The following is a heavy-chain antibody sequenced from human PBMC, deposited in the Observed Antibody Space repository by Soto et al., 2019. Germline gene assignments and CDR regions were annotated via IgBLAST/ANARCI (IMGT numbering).Heavy chain of an antibody. CDR2: IIPIFGTA. CDR3: ASFLAVVLYGVFDI. D-gene: IGHD6-19*01. CDR1: GGTFSSYA. J-gene: IGHJ3*02. V-gene: IGHV1-69*12. Sequence: QVQLVQSGAEVKKPGSSVKVSCKASGGTFSSYAISWVRQAPGQGLEWMGGIIPIFGTANYAQKFQGRVTITADESTSTAYMELSSLRTEDTAVYYCASFLAVVLYGVFDIWGQGAMVAVSS.